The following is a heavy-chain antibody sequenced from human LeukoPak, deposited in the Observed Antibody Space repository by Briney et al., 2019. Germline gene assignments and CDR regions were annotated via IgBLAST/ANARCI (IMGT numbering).Heavy chain of an antibody. CDR1: GYTFTNHW. V-gene: IGHV5-51*01. CDR2: IYPGDSGT. CDR3: ARHYDILTGFDS. D-gene: IGHD3-9*01. Sequence: GESLKISCKVSGYTFTNHWIGWVRQMPGKGLEWMGIIYPGDSGTKYSPSFQGQVSISVDKSLSTAYLQWSSLKASDTAMYYCARHYDILTGFDSWGQGTLVTVSS. J-gene: IGHJ4*02.